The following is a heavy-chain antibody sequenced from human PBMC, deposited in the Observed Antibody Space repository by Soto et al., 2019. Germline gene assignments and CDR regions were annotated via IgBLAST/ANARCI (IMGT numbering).Heavy chain of an antibody. CDR3: AREGRHFDY. J-gene: IGHJ4*02. Sequence: QLQLVQSGAEVQRPGSSVKVSCKASGGSFSSYAISWVRQAPGQGLEWMGGINTIFGTPHYAQKFQGRVTITADEVTSTAYMELTRLSSDDTAVYFCAREGRHFDYWGQGTLVTVSS. CDR1: GGSFSSYA. CDR2: INTIFGTP. V-gene: IGHV1-69*01.